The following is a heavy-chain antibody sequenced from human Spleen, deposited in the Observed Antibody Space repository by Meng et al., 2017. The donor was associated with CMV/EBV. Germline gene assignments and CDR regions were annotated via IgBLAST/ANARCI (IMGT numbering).Heavy chain of an antibody. CDR3: AKDATAAGMDV. V-gene: IGHV3-33*06. D-gene: IGHD6-13*01. CDR2: IWHDGSNK. CDR1: GFTFSSYG. J-gene: IGHJ6*02. Sequence: GESLKISCAASGFTFSSYGMHWVRQAPGKGLEWVAVIWHDGSNKYYADSVKGRFTISRDNSKNTLYLQMNSLRAEDTAVYYCAKDATAAGMDVWGQGTTVTVSS.